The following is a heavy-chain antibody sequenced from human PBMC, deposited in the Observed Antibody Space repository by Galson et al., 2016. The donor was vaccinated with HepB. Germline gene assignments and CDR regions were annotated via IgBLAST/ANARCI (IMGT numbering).Heavy chain of an antibody. CDR1: GGTFTSYA. CDR3: ARSPILSTTLDY. V-gene: IGHV1-69*13. D-gene: IGHD5/OR15-5a*01. CDR2: IITMFHTT. Sequence: SVKVSCKASGGTFTSYAISWVRQAPGQGLEWMGGIITMFHTTRYAQKFQGRVTITADESTSTAYMKLSSLRYEDTAVYYCARSPILSTTLDYWGQGTLVTVSS. J-gene: IGHJ4*02.